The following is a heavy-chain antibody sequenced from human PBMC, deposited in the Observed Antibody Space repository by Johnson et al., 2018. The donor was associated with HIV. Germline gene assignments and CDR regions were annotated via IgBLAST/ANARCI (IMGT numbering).Heavy chain of an antibody. CDR3: ARGTVCGGDCYSRALDI. CDR1: GFTLSNYW. J-gene: IGHJ3*02. V-gene: IGHV3-11*04. CDR2: ITNSAETM. Sequence: QVQLVESGGGLVQRGGSLRLSCAASGFTLSNYWMSWVRQAPGKGLEWVSFITNSAETMYYADSVKDRFTISRDNAKNSLYLQMNSLRAEDTAVYYCARGTVCGGDCYSRALDIWGQGTMVTVSS. D-gene: IGHD2-21*02.